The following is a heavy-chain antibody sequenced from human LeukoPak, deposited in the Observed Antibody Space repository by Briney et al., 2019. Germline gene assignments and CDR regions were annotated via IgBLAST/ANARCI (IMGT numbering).Heavy chain of an antibody. CDR1: GGSISSYY. J-gene: IGHJ3*02. CDR3: ARGYDFWSGYEAFDI. V-gene: IGHV4-59*01. CDR2: IYYSGST. Sequence: PSETLSLTCTVSGGSISSYYWSWIRQPPGKGLEWIGYIYYSGSTNYNPSLESRVTISVDTSKNQFPLKLSSVTAADTAVYYCARGYDFWSGYEAFDIWGQRTMVTVSS. D-gene: IGHD3-3*01.